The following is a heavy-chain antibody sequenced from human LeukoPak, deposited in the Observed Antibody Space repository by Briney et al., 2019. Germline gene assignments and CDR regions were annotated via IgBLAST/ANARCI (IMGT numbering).Heavy chain of an antibody. Sequence: GGSLRLSCAASGFTFSSYSMNWVRQAPGKGLEWVSYISSSSSTIYYADSVKGRFTISRDNAKNSLYLQMNSPRAEDTAVYYCARGLGYSYGPLDYWGQGTLVTVSS. V-gene: IGHV3-48*01. CDR3: ARGLGYSYGPLDY. CDR1: GFTFSSYS. J-gene: IGHJ4*02. D-gene: IGHD5-18*01. CDR2: ISSSSSTI.